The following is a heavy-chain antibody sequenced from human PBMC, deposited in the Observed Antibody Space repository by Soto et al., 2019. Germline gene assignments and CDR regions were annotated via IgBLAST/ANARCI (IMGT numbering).Heavy chain of an antibody. V-gene: IGHV4-31*03. CDR2: IYYSGST. D-gene: IGHD4-17*01. Sequence: SETLSLTCTVSRGSISSGGYYWSWIRQHPGKGLEWIGYIYYSGSTYYNPSLKSRVTISVDTSKNHFSLKLSSVTAADTAVYYCARDTETTVTTFWYYYGMDVWGQGTTVTVSS. J-gene: IGHJ6*02. CDR3: ARDTETTVTTFWYYYGMDV. CDR1: RGSISSGGYY.